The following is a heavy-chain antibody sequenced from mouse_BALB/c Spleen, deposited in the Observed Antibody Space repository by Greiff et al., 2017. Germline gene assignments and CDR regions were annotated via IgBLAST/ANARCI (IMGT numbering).Heavy chain of an antibody. CDR1: GFTFNTYA. CDR3: VREGLYYDYDYAMDY. Sequence: EVQGVESGGGLVQPKGSLKLSCAASGFTFNTYAMPWVCQAPGKGLEWVARIRSKSNNYATYYADSVKDRFTISRDDSQSMLYLQMNNLKTEDTAMYYCVREGLYYDYDYAMDYWGQGTSVTVSS. CDR2: IRSKSNNYAT. J-gene: IGHJ4*01. V-gene: IGHV10-3*03. D-gene: IGHD2-4*01.